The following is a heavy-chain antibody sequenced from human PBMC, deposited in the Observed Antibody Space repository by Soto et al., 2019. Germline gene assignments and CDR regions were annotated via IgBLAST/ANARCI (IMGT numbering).Heavy chain of an antibody. D-gene: IGHD6-19*01. Sequence: QVQLVESGGGVVQPGRSLRLSCAASGFTFSSYAMHWVRQAPGKGLEWVAVISYDGSNKYYADSVKGRFTISRDNSKNTLELKMNSLRAEDTAVYYCARDLGDGIAVAGTNYYYDGMDVWGQGTTVTVSS. CDR1: GFTFSSYA. CDR3: ARDLGDGIAVAGTNYYYDGMDV. V-gene: IGHV3-30-3*01. CDR2: ISYDGSNK. J-gene: IGHJ6*02.